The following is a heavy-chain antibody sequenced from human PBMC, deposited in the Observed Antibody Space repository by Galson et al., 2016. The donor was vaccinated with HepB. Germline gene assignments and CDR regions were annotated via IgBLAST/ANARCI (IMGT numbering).Heavy chain of an antibody. D-gene: IGHD3-22*01. CDR2: ISANGNT. CDR3: ARAGRIIMIVVGPGNWLDP. V-gene: IGHV1-3*01. J-gene: IGHJ5*02. CDR1: GYDFSDYS. Sequence: SVKVSCKASGYDFSDYSIHWLRQAPGQRLEWMGWISANGNTKYSQRFQDRLTITRDTSASAAYMELSSLRPEDTAIYYCARAGRIIMIVVGPGNWLDPWGQGTLVTVSA.